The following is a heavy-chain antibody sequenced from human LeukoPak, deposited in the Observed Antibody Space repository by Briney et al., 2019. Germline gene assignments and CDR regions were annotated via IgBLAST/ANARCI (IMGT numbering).Heavy chain of an antibody. Sequence: KPSETLSLTCTVSGGSISSSSYYWGWIRQPPGKGLEWIGSIYYSGSTYYNPSLKSRVTISVDTSKNQFSLKLSSVTAADTAVYYCASRLEWSPDVAFDIWGQGTMVTVSS. D-gene: IGHD3-3*01. CDR1: GGSISSSSYY. V-gene: IGHV4-39*01. CDR3: ASRLEWSPDVAFDI. CDR2: IYYSGST. J-gene: IGHJ3*02.